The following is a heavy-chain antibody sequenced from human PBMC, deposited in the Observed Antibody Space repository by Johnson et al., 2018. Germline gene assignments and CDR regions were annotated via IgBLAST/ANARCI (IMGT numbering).Heavy chain of an antibody. CDR2: ISWNRGSI. Sequence: EVQLVESGGGLVQPGRSLRLSCAASGFTFDDYAMHWVRQAPGKGLEWVSGISWNRGSIGYADSVKGRFAISRDNAKNSRYLQMNSLGAEDTALYYCAKSSVGLEWELIDAFDIWGQGTMVTVSS. J-gene: IGHJ3*02. D-gene: IGHD1-26*01. CDR1: GFTFDDYA. CDR3: AKSSVGLEWELIDAFDI. V-gene: IGHV3-9*01.